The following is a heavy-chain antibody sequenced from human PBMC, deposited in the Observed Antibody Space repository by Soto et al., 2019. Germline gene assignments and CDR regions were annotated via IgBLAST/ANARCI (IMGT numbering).Heavy chain of an antibody. V-gene: IGHV4-39*01. CDR1: GGSISSSSYY. CDR2: FFYIGST. J-gene: IGHJ6*02. CDR3: ARPASDYYYTLDV. Sequence: PSETLSLTCIVSGGSISSSSYYWGWFRQPPGKGLELIGSFFYIGSTYYKPSLKSRVTISRDTSKNQFSLKLNSVTAADTAVYYCARPASDYYYTLDVWGQGTTVTVSS.